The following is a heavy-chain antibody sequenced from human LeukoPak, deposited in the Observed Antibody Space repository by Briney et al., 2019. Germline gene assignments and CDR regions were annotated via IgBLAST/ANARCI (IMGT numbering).Heavy chain of an antibody. CDR3: ARHIVQQLAFDY. J-gene: IGHJ4*02. V-gene: IGHV4-59*08. CDR2: IYYRGST. Sequence: PSETLSLTCAVYGGSFSGYYWSWIRQPPGKGLEWIGYIYYRGSTNYNPSLKSRVTISVDTSKNQFSLKLSSVTAADTAVYYCARHIVQQLAFDYWGQGTLVTVSS. D-gene: IGHD6-13*01. CDR1: GGSFSGYY.